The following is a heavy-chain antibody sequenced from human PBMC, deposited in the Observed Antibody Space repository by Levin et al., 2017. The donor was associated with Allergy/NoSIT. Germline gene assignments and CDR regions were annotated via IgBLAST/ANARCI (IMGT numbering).Heavy chain of an antibody. CDR3: TTYISSWYYFDS. D-gene: IGHD6-13*01. Sequence: GGSLRLSCTASGITFSNAWMSWARQAPGKGLEWVGRIKSKTDGGTADYASPVKGRFTISRDDSENTLYLQMNCLKTEDTAVYYCTTYISSWYYFDSWGQGTLVTVSS. V-gene: IGHV3-15*01. CDR2: IKSKTDGGTA. J-gene: IGHJ4*02. CDR1: GITFSNAW.